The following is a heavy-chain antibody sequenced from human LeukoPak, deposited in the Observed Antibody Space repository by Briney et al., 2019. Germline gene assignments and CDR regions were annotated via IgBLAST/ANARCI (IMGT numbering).Heavy chain of an antibody. CDR1: GGSISNYY. V-gene: IGHV4-59*08. J-gene: IGHJ4*02. D-gene: IGHD5-24*01. Sequence: SETLSLTCSVSGGSISNYYWSWIRQPPGKGLEWIGYIYNSGSTNYNPSLKSRVTISVDTSKNQFSLKVSSVTAADTAVYYCARHRGGYSFDYWGQGTLVTVSS. CDR3: ARHRGGYSFDY. CDR2: IYNSGST.